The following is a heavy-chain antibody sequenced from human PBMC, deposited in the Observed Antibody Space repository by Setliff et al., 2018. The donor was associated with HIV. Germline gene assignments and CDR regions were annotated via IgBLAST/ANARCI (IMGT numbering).Heavy chain of an antibody. V-gene: IGHV4-39*01. J-gene: IGHJ4*01. D-gene: IGHD5-12*01. CDR1: GGSITNSNYY. CDR2: IYYSENT. CDR3: ATLRWLRSKHSDY. Sequence: SETLSLTCTVSGGSITNSNYYWGWFRQPPGKGLTWIGAIYYSENTYYNPSLKSRVTMSVDTSKNQFSLTLRSVTAADTAVYFCATLRWLRSKHSDYWGQGILGTVS.